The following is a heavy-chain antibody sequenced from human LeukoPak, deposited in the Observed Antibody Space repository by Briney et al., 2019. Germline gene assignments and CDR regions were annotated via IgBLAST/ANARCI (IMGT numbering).Heavy chain of an antibody. D-gene: IGHD3-10*01. CDR1: GGSISGYY. V-gene: IGHV4-59*01. CDR3: ARVLTYGSRTYYFDY. Sequence: PSETLSLTCTVSGGSISGYYWSWIRQPPGKGLEWIGYIYYSGSTNYNPSLKSRVTISLDTSKSQFSLKLSSVTAADTAVYYCARVLTYGSRTYYFDYWGQGTLVTVSS. CDR2: IYYSGST. J-gene: IGHJ4*02.